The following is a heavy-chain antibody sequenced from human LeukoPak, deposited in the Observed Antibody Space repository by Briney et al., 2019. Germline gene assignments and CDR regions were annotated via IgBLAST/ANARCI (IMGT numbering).Heavy chain of an antibody. D-gene: IGHD6-13*01. V-gene: IGHV3-30*02. CDR1: GFTFSTYG. Sequence: PGGSLRLSCAASGFTFSTYGMHWVRQAPGKGLEWVAFIRYDGSDKYYADSVKGRFTISRDNSKNTLYLQMNSLRVEDTAMYYCARRTSSWSELDYWGQGTLVTVSS. CDR2: IRYDGSDK. J-gene: IGHJ4*02. CDR3: ARRTSSWSELDY.